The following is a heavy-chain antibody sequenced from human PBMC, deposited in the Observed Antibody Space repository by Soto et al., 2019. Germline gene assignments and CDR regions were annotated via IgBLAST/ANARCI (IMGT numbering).Heavy chain of an antibody. J-gene: IGHJ6*02. CDR3: ARHNGPLYVGYYYDMDV. V-gene: IGHV4-39*01. Sequence: SDTLSLTCPLPGRSISSSSYYWGWIRQPPGKGLEWIGSIYYSGYTYYNPSLKSRVTISVDTSKNQFSLKLSSVTAADTAVYYCARHNGPLYVGYYYDMDVWGQGTTVS. CDR2: IYYSGYT. CDR1: GRSISSSSYY. D-gene: IGHD3-16*01.